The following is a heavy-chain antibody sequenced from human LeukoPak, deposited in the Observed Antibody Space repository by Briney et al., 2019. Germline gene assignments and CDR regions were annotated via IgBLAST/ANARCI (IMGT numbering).Heavy chain of an antibody. CDR2: INHSGST. Sequence: SETLSLTCADYGGSFSGYYWSWIRQPPGKGLEWIGEINHSGSTNYNPSLKSRVTISVDTSKNQFSLKLSSVTAADTAVYYCASAYDSSGYYGGDYWGQGTLVTVSS. CDR1: GGSFSGYY. J-gene: IGHJ4*02. V-gene: IGHV4-34*01. D-gene: IGHD3-22*01. CDR3: ASAYDSSGYYGGDY.